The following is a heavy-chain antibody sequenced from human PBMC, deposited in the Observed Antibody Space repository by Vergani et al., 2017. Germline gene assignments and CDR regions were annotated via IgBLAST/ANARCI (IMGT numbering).Heavy chain of an antibody. CDR3: ARDSRARYCNSTSCYEIDY. CDR1: GFTFDDYA. D-gene: IGHD2-2*01. CDR2: ISWNSGSI. J-gene: IGHJ4*02. V-gene: IGHV3-9*01. Sequence: EVQLVESGGGLVQPGRSLRLSCAASGFTFDDYAMHWVRQAPGKGLEWVSGISWNSGSIGYADSVKGRFTISRDNAKNSLYLQMNSLRAEDTAVYYCARDSRARYCNSTSCYEIDYWGQGTLVTVSS.